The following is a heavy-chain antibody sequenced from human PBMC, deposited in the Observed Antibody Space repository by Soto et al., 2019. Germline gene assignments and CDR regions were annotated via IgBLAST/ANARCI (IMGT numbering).Heavy chain of an antibody. CDR2: IYYSGGT. CDR3: ARGNGYRSWFDP. V-gene: IGHV4-30-4*01. J-gene: IGHJ5*02. Sequence: PSETLSLTCTVSGGSISSGDYYWSWIRQPPGKGLEWIGYIYYSGGTYYNPSLKSRVTISVDTSKNQFSLKLSSVTAADTAVYYCARGNGYRSWFDPWGQGTLVTVSS. D-gene: IGHD5-18*01. CDR1: GGSISSGDYY.